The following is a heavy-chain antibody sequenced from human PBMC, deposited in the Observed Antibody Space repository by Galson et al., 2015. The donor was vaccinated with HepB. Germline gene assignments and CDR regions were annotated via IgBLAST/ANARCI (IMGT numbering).Heavy chain of an antibody. CDR1: GFTFSSYA. Sequence: SLRLSCAASGFTFSSYAMHWVRQAPGKGLEWVAVISYDGSNKYYADSVKGRFTISRDSSKNTLYLQMNSLRAEDTAVYYCAREGIAAASAYWGQGTLVTVSS. J-gene: IGHJ4*02. V-gene: IGHV3-30-3*01. CDR2: ISYDGSNK. D-gene: IGHD6-13*01. CDR3: AREGIAAASAY.